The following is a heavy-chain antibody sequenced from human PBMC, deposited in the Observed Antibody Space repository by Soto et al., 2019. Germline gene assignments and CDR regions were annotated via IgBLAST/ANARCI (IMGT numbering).Heavy chain of an antibody. CDR2: IYSGGST. CDR1: GFTVSSNY. V-gene: IGHV3-66*01. J-gene: IGHJ2*01. D-gene: IGHD6-13*01. Sequence: GGSLRLSCAASGFTVSSNYMSWVRQAPGKGLEWVSVIYSGGSTYYADSVKGRFTISRDNSKNTLYLQMNSLRAEDTDVYYCARGAAAASNWYFDLWGRGTLVTVSS. CDR3: ARGAAAASNWYFDL.